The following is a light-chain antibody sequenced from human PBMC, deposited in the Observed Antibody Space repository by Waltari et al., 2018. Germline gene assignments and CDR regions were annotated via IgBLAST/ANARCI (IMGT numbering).Light chain of an antibody. Sequence: DIQMTQSPSSLSASVGDRVTMTCRASQSVENWLAWYQQKPGQAPKVIIYKSSTSDSGVPSRFSGSGFGTEFTLTITSLQPDDFATYYCQQYHSDFLTFGGGTKVEIK. CDR1: QSVENW. CDR2: KSS. J-gene: IGKJ4*02. V-gene: IGKV1-5*03. CDR3: QQYHSDFLT.